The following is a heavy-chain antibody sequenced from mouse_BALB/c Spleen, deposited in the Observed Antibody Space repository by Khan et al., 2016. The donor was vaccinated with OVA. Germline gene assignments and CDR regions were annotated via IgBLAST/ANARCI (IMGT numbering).Heavy chain of an antibody. Sequence: QVQLKQSGPGLVAPSQSLSITCTISGFSLTSYGVHWLRQPPGKGLEWLVVIWSDGSTASNSALKSRLSISKDNSKSQVFLKMNSLQTDYTAMYYCARQPYYHYYVMDYWGQGTSVTVSS. J-gene: IGHJ4*01. V-gene: IGHV2-6-1*01. CDR2: IWSDGST. CDR1: GFSLTSYG. CDR3: ARQPYYHYYVMDY. D-gene: IGHD2-10*01.